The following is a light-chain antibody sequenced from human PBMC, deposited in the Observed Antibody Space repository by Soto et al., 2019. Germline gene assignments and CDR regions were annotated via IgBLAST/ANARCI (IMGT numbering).Light chain of an antibody. J-gene: IGKJ2*01. CDR1: QNIGAA. Sequence: GDRVTITFRASQNIGAALAWYQQKPGKAPSLLIYRTSSLESGVPSRFSGSGSGTDFTLAISGLQPDDFATYYCQQYHIFLTFGQGTKVDIK. V-gene: IGKV1-5*03. CDR2: RTS. CDR3: QQYHIFLT.